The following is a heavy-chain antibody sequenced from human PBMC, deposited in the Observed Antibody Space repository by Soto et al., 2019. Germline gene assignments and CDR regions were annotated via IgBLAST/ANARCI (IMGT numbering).Heavy chain of an antibody. Sequence: PSETLSLSCAASGFTFSSYAMSWVRQAPGKGLEWVSSISTSGGSTYYADSVKGRFTISRDNSNNTLYLQMNSLRAEDTAVYYCSLSDRYYGMDVWGLGTTVTVSS. CDR1: GFTFSSYA. V-gene: IGHV3-23*01. CDR3: SLSDRYYGMDV. CDR2: ISTSGGST. J-gene: IGHJ6*02.